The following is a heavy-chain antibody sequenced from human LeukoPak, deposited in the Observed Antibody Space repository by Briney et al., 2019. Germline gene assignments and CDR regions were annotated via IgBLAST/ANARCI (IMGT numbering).Heavy chain of an antibody. CDR1: GYSISSGYY. Sequence: QASETLSLTCAVSGYSISSGYYWGWIRQPPGKGLEWIGSIYHSGSTYYNPSLKSRVTISVDTSKNQFSLKLSSVTAADTAVYYCARGGDYGDYFVYWGQGTLVSVSS. D-gene: IGHD4-17*01. J-gene: IGHJ4*02. V-gene: IGHV4-38-2*01. CDR2: IYHSGST. CDR3: ARGGDYGDYFVY.